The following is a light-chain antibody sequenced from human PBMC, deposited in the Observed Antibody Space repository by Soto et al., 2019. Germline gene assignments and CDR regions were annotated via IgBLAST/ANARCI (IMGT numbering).Light chain of an antibody. CDR1: QSVSSSY. V-gene: IGKV3-20*01. CDR2: GAS. Sequence: EIVLTQSPGTLSLSPVERATLSCRASQSVSSSYLAWYQQKPGQAPRLLIYGASSRATGIPDRFSGSGSGTDFTLTISRLEPEDFAVYYCQQYGSSLPFGPGTKVDIK. CDR3: QQYGSSLP. J-gene: IGKJ3*01.